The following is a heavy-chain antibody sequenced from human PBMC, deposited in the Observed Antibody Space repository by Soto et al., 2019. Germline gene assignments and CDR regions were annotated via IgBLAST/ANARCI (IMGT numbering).Heavy chain of an antibody. J-gene: IGHJ4*02. D-gene: IGHD3-9*01. Sequence: SETLSLTCTVSGGSISSSSYYWGWIRQPPGKGLEWIGSIYYSGSTYYNPSLKSRVTISVDTSKNQFSLKLSSVTAADTAVYYCANSRGYDILTGSWFHYFDYWGQGTLVTVSS. V-gene: IGHV4-39*01. CDR3: ANSRGYDILTGSWFHYFDY. CDR1: GGSISSSSYY. CDR2: IYYSGST.